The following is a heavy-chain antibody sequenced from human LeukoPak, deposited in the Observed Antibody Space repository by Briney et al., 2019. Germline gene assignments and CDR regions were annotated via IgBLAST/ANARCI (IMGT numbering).Heavy chain of an antibody. CDR3: ARDTSGYDYVWGSYVSGFDY. CDR2: INWNGGST. V-gene: IGHV3-20*04. J-gene: IGHJ4*02. CDR1: GFTFDDYG. Sequence: PGGSLRLSCAASGFTFDDYGMSWVRQAPGKGLEWVSGINWNGGSTGYADSVKGRFTISRDNAKNSLYLQMNSLRAEDTALYYCARDTSGYDYVWGSYVSGFDYWGQGTLVTVSS. D-gene: IGHD3-16*01.